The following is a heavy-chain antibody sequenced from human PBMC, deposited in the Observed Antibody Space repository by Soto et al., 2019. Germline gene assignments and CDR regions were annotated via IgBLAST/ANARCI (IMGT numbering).Heavy chain of an antibody. J-gene: IGHJ6*03. Sequence: LRLSCAASGFTFSSYAMSWVRQAPGKGLEWVSAISGSGGSTYYADSVKGRFTISRDNSKNTLYLQMNSLRAEDTAVYYCAKTGTPTPFGSYYMDVWGKGTTVTVSS. CDR2: ISGSGGST. CDR3: AKTGTPTPFGSYYMDV. D-gene: IGHD1-1*01. CDR1: GFTFSSYA. V-gene: IGHV3-23*01.